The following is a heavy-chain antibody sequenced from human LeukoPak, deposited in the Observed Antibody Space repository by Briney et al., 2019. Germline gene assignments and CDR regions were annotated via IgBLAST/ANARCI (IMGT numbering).Heavy chain of an antibody. D-gene: IGHD4-17*01. J-gene: IGHJ5*02. CDR3: ARGATTDWIDWFDP. CDR2: IYTSGST. CDR1: GGSISSYH. Sequence: SETLSLTCTVSGGSISSYHWSWIRQPAGKGLEWIGRIYTSGSTNYNPSLKSRVTMSVDTSKNQFSLKLSSVTAADTAVYYCARGATTDWIDWFDPWGQGTLVTVSS. V-gene: IGHV4-4*07.